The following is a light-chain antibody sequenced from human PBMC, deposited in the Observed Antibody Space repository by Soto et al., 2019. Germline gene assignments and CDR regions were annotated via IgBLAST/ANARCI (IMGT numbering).Light chain of an antibody. J-gene: IGKJ4*01. CDR2: GAS. CDR3: HQYDSSPLT. V-gene: IGKV3-20*01. Sequence: EIVLTQSPGTLSLSPGERATLSCRASQSVSSSYLAWYQQKPGQAPRLLIYGASSRATSIPDRFSGSGSGTDFTLTISRLEPEDFAEYYCHQYDSSPLTFGGGTKVEIK. CDR1: QSVSSSY.